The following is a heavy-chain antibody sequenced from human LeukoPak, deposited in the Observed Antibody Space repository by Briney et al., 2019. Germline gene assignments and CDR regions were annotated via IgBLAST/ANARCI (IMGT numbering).Heavy chain of an antibody. J-gene: IGHJ4*02. CDR2: INPNSGGT. CDR3: ASYCTNGVGCAHVDY. D-gene: IGHD2-8*01. CDR1: GYTFTGYY. V-gene: IGHV1-2*02. Sequence: GASVKVSCKASGYTFTGYYMHWVRQAPGQGLEWMGWINPNSGGTNYAQKFQGRVTMTRDTSISTAYMELSRLRSDDTAVYYCASYCTNGVGCAHVDYWGQGTLVTVSS.